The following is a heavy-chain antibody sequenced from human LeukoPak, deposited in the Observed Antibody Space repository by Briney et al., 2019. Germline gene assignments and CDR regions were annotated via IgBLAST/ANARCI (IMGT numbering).Heavy chain of an antibody. CDR1: GFTFSYYA. D-gene: IGHD3-22*01. CDR2: MSSSGATT. J-gene: IGHJ4*02. CDR3: ARGDYYDSSGYPVG. V-gene: IGHV3-23*01. Sequence: GGSLRLSCAASGFTFSYYAMGWVRQAPGKGLEWVSGMSSSGATTYYADSVKGRFTISRDKSKSMFYLQMNSLRAEDTAVYYCARGDYYDSSGYPVGWGQGTLVTVSS.